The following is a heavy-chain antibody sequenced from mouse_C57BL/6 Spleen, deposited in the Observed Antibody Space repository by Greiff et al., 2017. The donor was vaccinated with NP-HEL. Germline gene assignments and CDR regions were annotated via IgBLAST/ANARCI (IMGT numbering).Heavy chain of an antibody. D-gene: IGHD2-3*01. CDR3: ARSIDGYYRAWFAY. CDR2: INPNNGGT. V-gene: IGHV1-18*01. J-gene: IGHJ3*01. CDR1: GYTFTDYN. Sequence: VQLKHSGPELVKPGASVKIPCKASGYTFTDYNMDWVKQSHGKSLEWIGDINPNNGGTIYNEKFKGKATLTVDKSSSTAYMELRSLTTEDTAVYYWARSIDGYYRAWFAYWGQGTLVTVSA.